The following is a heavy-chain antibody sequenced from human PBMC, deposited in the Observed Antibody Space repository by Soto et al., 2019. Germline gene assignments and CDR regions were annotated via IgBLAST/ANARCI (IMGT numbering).Heavy chain of an antibody. CDR2: ISGSGAST. V-gene: IGHV3-23*01. D-gene: IGHD6-19*01. CDR1: GFPFSTYA. Sequence: PGWSLRLSCAASGFPFSTYAMTWVRQAPGKGLEWVSLISGSGASTYYADSVKGRFTISRDNSKNTLYLQMNSLRAEDTAVYYCAKDPGLSGWPYYYYGMDVWGQGTTVTVSS. CDR3: AKDPGLSGWPYYYYGMDV. J-gene: IGHJ6*02.